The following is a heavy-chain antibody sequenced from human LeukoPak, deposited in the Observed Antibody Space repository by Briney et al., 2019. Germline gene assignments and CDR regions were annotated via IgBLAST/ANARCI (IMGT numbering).Heavy chain of an antibody. CDR1: GFNFNYYA. CDR2: VSYDGNNK. CDR3: ARPIDNGSGSYYFDY. D-gene: IGHD3-10*01. Sequence: GRSLTLSCAASGFNFNYYAMHWVRQAPGKGLEWVAVVSYDGNNKYYADSVKGRLTISRDSSKNTVYLQMNSLSSEGTAVYYCARPIDNGSGSYYFDYWGQGTLVTVSS. V-gene: IGHV3-30-3*01. J-gene: IGHJ4*02.